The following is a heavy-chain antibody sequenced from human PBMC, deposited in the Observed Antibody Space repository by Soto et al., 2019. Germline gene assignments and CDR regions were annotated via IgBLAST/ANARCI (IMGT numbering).Heavy chain of an antibody. V-gene: IGHV1-3*01. CDR2: INAGNGNT. J-gene: IGHJ6*03. CDR1: GYTFTSYA. CDR3: ARDPSYYYYMDV. Sequence: ASVKVSCKASGYTFTSYAMHWVRQAPGQRLEWMGWINAGNGNTKYSQKFQGRVTITRDTSASTAYMELSSLRSEDTAVYYCARDPSYYYYMDVWGKGTTVTVSS.